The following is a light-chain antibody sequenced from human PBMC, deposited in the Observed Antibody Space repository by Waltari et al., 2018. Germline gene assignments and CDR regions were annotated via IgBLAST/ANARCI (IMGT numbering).Light chain of an antibody. Sequence: QSALTQPPSASGSPGQSVTISCTGTGSDVGGYNYVSWYQQPPGKAPKLMIYEVSKRPSGVPDRFSGSKSGNTASLTVSGLQSEDEADYYCSSYAGSFPYVFGTGTKVTVL. CDR2: EVS. J-gene: IGLJ1*01. CDR1: GSDVGGYNY. V-gene: IGLV2-8*01. CDR3: SSYAGSFPYV.